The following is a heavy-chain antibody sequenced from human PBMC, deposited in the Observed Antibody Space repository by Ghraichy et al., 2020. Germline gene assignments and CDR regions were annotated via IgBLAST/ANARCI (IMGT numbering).Heavy chain of an antibody. CDR1: GFTFRDYY. Sequence: GGSLRRSCAASGFTFRDYYMGWLRQAPGKGLECVSYISAGGATMNCADSVKGRFTISKDNAQNSVYLHMNSLRPEDTAMYFCARGIHYSGSGTYSGWFDSWGQGSLVTVSS. CDR3: ARGIHYSGSGTYSGWFDS. V-gene: IGHV3-11*01. J-gene: IGHJ5*01. D-gene: IGHD3-10*01. CDR2: ISAGGATM.